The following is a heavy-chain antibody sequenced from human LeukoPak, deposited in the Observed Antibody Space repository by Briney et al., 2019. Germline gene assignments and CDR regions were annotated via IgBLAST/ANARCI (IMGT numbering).Heavy chain of an antibody. J-gene: IGHJ4*02. V-gene: IGHV1-2*02. CDR3: ARDFEAGTVYGY. CDR1: GYTFTGYY. D-gene: IGHD6-19*01. CDR2: INPNSGGT. Sequence: ASVTVSCKASGYTFTGYYMHWVRQAPGQGLEWMGWINPNSGGTNYAQKFQGRVTMTRDTSISTAYMELSRLRSDDTAVYYCARDFEAGTVYGYWGQGTLVTVSS.